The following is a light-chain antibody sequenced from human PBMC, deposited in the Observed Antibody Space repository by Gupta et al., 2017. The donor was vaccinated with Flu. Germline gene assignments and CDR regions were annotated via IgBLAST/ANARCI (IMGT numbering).Light chain of an antibody. J-gene: IGLJ1*01. CDR3: AAWDDSLNAYV. V-gene: IGLV1-44*01. Sequence: SVLTQPPSVSGTPGQRVTISCSGGSFNIGSNSVNWNQHLQGTAPKLLMFSSDQRPSGVPNRFSGSKSGTSASLAISGLQSEDEADYYCAAWDDSLNAYVFGTGTKVTV. CDR2: SSD. CDR1: SFNIGSNS.